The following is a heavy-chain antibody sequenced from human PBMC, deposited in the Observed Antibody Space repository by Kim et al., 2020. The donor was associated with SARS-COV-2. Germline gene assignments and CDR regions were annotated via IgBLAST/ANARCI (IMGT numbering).Heavy chain of an antibody. CDR1: GFTFSSYA. CDR2: IYSGGSST. CDR3: AKDRLPRHVVAATLGGMDV. D-gene: IGHD2-15*01. V-gene: IGHV3-23*03. J-gene: IGHJ6*02. Sequence: GGSLRLSCATSGFTFSSYAMSWVRQAPGKGLEWVSVIYSGGSSTYYADYVKGRFTISRDNSKNTLYLQMNSLRAEDTAVYYCAKDRLPRHVVAATLGGMDVWGQGTTVTVSS.